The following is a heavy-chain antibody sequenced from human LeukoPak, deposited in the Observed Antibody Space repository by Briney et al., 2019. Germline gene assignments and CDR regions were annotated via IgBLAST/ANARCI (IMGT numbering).Heavy chain of an antibody. J-gene: IGHJ4*02. Sequence: SETLSLTCTVSGGSISSYYWSWIRQPPGKGLEWIGYIYYSGSTNYNPSLKSRVTISVDTSKNQFSLKLSSVTAADTAVYYCARGPKSGTIDYWGQGTLVTVSS. V-gene: IGHV4-59*12. CDR1: GGSISSYY. CDR3: ARGPKSGTIDY. CDR2: IYYSGST. D-gene: IGHD1-7*01.